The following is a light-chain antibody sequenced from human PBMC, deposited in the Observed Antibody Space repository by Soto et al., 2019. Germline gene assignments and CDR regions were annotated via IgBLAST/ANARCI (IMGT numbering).Light chain of an antibody. CDR2: EDN. Sequence: QPVLAQPASVSGSPGQSITISCTGTRSDVGGYTLVSWFQQYPGKAPKLMIYEDNKRPSGVSDRFSGSKSGNTASLTISGLQVEDEADYYCCSYAGSSSVLFGGGTKLTVL. J-gene: IGLJ2*01. CDR3: CSYAGSSSVL. V-gene: IGLV2-23*01. CDR1: RSDVGGYTL.